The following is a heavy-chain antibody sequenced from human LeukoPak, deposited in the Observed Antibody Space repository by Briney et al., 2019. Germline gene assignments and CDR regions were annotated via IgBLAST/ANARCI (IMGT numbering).Heavy chain of an antibody. Sequence: GGSLRLSCAASGFTVSSNYMSWVRQAPGKGLEWVSVIYSGGSTYYADSVKGRFTISRDNSKNTQYLQMNSLRAEDTAVYYCARRERFRGFDPWGQGTLVTVSS. CDR3: ARRERFRGFDP. CDR1: GFTVSSNY. J-gene: IGHJ5*02. CDR2: IYSGGST. V-gene: IGHV3-66*01. D-gene: IGHD1-1*01.